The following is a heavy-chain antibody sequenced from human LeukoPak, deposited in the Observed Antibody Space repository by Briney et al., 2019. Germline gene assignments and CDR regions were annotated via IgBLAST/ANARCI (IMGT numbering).Heavy chain of an antibody. Sequence: GGSLRLSCAASGFTFSDYYMSWIRQAPGKGLEWVSYISNTGDFIAYADSVKGRFTMSRDNAKNSLYLQMNSLGAEDAAAYYCVRGRGAGPGAHFDYWGQGTLVTVSS. CDR1: GFTFSDYY. V-gene: IGHV3-11*01. CDR3: VRGRGAGPGAHFDY. D-gene: IGHD3-10*01. CDR2: ISNTGDFI. J-gene: IGHJ4*02.